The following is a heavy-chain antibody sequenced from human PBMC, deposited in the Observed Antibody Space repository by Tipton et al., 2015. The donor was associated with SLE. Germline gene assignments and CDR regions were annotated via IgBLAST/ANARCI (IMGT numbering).Heavy chain of an antibody. CDR1: GGSFSGYY. CDR3: ARAYMEVYGPGSWFDP. J-gene: IGHJ5*02. CDR2: INHSGST. V-gene: IGHV4-34*09. Sequence: TLSLTCAVYGGSFSGYYWSWIRQPPGKGLEWIGEINHSGSTNYNPSLKSRVTISVDTSKNQFSLKLSSVTAADTAVYYCARAYMEVYGPGSWFDPWGQGTLVTVSS. D-gene: IGHD3-10*01.